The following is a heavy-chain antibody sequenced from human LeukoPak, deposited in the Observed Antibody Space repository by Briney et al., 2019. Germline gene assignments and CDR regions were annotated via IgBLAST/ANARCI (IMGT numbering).Heavy chain of an antibody. Sequence: GGSLRLSCAASGFTFSSYSMNWVRQAPGKGLEWVSYISSSSSTIYYADSVKGRFTISRDNAKNPLYLQMNSLRAEDTAVYYCARDSYYYYMDVWGKGTTVTVSS. CDR2: ISSSSSTI. CDR3: ARDSYYYYMDV. CDR1: GFTFSSYS. J-gene: IGHJ6*03. V-gene: IGHV3-48*01.